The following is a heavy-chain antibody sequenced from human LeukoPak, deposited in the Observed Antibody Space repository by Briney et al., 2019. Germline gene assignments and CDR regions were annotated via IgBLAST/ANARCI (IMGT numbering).Heavy chain of an antibody. Sequence: YMKGRFTISRDNAKNSLYLQMNSLRAEDTAVYYCARVPPPYDILTGYYTPYYYYGMDVWGQGTTVTVSS. CDR3: ARVPPPYDILTGYYTPYYYYGMDV. J-gene: IGHJ6*02. D-gene: IGHD3-9*01. V-gene: IGHV3-11*05.